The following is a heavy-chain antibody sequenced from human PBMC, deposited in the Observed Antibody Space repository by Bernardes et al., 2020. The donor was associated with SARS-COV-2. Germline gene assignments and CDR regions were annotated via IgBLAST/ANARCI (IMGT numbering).Heavy chain of an antibody. D-gene: IGHD6-19*01. Sequence: SETLSLTCTVSGGSISSSSYYWGWIRQPPGKGLEWIGSIYYSGSTYYNPSLKSRVTISVDTSKNQFSLKLSSVTAADTAVYYCARLPFGSGWYIGFDYWGQGTLVTVSS. CDR2: IYYSGST. CDR3: ARLPFGSGWYIGFDY. J-gene: IGHJ4*02. V-gene: IGHV4-39*01. CDR1: GGSISSSSYY.